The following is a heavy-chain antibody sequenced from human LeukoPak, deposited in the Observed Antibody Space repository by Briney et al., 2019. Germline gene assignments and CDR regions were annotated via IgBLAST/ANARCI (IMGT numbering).Heavy chain of an antibody. V-gene: IGHV4-34*01. CDR1: GGSFSGYY. D-gene: IGHD3-10*01. J-gene: IGHJ4*02. Sequence: SETLSLTCAVYGGSFSGYYWSWIRQPPGKGLEWIGEINHSGSTNYNPSLKSRVTISVDTSKNQFFLKLSSVTAADTAVYYCARGTVRGVITHFDYWGQGTLVTVSS. CDR3: ARGTVRGVITHFDY. CDR2: INHSGST.